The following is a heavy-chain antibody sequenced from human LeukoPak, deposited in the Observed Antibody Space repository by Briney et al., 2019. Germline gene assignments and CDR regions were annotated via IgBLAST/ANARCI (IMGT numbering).Heavy chain of an antibody. CDR1: GFTFSNYD. J-gene: IGHJ4*02. D-gene: IGHD3-16*01. V-gene: IGHV3-30*02. CDR2: IRYDGRNK. Sequence: PGGSLRLSCATSGFTFSNYDMQWVRQAPGKGLEWVAFIRYDGRNKYYADSVKGRFTISRDNSKNTLYLQMNSLRAEDTAVYYCAKVRGTYGTDYWGQGTLVTVSS. CDR3: AKVRGTYGTDY.